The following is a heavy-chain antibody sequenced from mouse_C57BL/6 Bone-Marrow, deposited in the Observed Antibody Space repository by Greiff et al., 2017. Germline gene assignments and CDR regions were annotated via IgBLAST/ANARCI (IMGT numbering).Heavy chain of an antibody. Sequence: QVQLQQSGAELVRPGTSVKVSCKASGYAFTNYLIEWVKQRPGQGLEWIGVINPGSGGTNYTEKFKGKATLTADHTSSTAYMQLSSLTSGGSAVYFWARWNGSSSGDYWGQGTTLTVSS. J-gene: IGHJ2*01. V-gene: IGHV1-54*01. CDR3: ARWNGSSSGDY. CDR2: INPGSGGT. CDR1: GYAFTNYL. D-gene: IGHD1-1*01.